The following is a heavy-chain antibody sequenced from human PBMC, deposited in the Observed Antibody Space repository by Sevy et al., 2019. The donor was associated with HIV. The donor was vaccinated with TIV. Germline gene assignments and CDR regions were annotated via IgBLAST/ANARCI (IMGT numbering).Heavy chain of an antibody. CDR2: ISSGSSYI. V-gene: IGHV3-11*06. CDR3: AKDSRVYSSSHFDY. Sequence: GGSLRLSCAASGFTFSDYYMSWIRQAPGKGLEWVSYISSGSSYINYADSVKGRFTISRDNARNSLYLQMNSLRAEDTAVYYCAKDSRVYSSSHFDYWGQGIRVTVSS. CDR1: GFTFSDYY. J-gene: IGHJ4*02. D-gene: IGHD6-13*01.